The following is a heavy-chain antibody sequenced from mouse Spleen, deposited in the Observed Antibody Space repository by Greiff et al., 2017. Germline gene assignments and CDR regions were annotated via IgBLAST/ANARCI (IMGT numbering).Heavy chain of an antibody. CDR1: GYTFTSYW. CDR3: ARSVYGNYDFDY. D-gene: IGHD2-1*01. Sequence: QVQLQQPGAELVRPGTSVKLSCKASGYTFTSYWMHWVKQRPGQGLEWIGVIDPSDSYTNYNQKFKGKATLTVDTSSSTAYMQLSSLTSEDSAVYYCARSVYGNYDFDYWGQGTTLTVSS. V-gene: IGHV1-59*01. CDR2: IDPSDSYT. J-gene: IGHJ2*01.